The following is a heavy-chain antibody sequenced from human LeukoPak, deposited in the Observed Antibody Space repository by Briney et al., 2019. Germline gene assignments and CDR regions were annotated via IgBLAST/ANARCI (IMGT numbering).Heavy chain of an antibody. V-gene: IGHV3-7*01. Sequence: GGSLRLSCEASGFTFRNSWMSWVRQTPGKGLEWVANIKEDGSEKYYVDSVKGRFTISRDNAKNSLYLQMNSLRAEDTAVYYCARDGGEKGDYYFDYWGQGTLVTVSS. J-gene: IGHJ4*02. D-gene: IGHD2-21*01. CDR1: GFTFRNSW. CDR2: IKEDGSEK. CDR3: ARDGGEKGDYYFDY.